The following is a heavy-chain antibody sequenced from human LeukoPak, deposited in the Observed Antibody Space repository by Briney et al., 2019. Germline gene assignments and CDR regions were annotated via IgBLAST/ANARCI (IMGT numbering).Heavy chain of an antibody. D-gene: IGHD3-16*01. J-gene: IGHJ4*02. CDR2: IDYSGST. Sequence: SETLSLTCAVSGGSISTYYWSWIRQPPGKGLEWIAYIDYSGSTSYNPSLKSRVSISIDTSKNQFSLRLSSVTAADTAVYYCPRLNGGNWGQGTLVTVSS. V-gene: IGHV4-59*08. CDR1: GGSISTYY. CDR3: PRLNGGN.